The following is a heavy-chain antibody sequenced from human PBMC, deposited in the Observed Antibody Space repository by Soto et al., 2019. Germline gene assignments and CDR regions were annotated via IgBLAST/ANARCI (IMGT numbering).Heavy chain of an antibody. Sequence: KTSETLSLTCAVYGGSFSGYYWSWIRQPPGKGLEWIGEINHSGSTNYNPSLKSRVTISVDTSKNQFSLKLSSVTAADTAVYYCARGLWFGELSSYGMDVWGQGTTVTVSS. CDR2: INHSGST. CDR3: ARGLWFGELSSYGMDV. V-gene: IGHV4-34*01. D-gene: IGHD3-10*01. CDR1: GGSFSGYY. J-gene: IGHJ6*02.